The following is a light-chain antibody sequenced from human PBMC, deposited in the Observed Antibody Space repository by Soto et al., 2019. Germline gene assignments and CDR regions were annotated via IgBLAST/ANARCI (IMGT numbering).Light chain of an antibody. CDR3: QHIETSSFS. Sequence: EIGLTQSPGTLSLSPGERATFSCRASQSLSTNDLAWYQQKPGQPPRLLIYGASSRARGIPDRFSGSGSGTDFTLTISRLEPADFAVYYCQHIETSSFSFGQGTKLEIK. CDR2: GAS. CDR1: QSLSTND. J-gene: IGKJ2*01. V-gene: IGKV3-20*01.